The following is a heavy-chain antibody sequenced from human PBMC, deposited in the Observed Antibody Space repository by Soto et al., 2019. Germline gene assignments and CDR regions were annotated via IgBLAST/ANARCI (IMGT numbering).Heavy chain of an antibody. J-gene: IGHJ4*01. CDR1: GGSINTFY. V-gene: IGHV4-4*07. D-gene: IGHD5-12*01. CDR3: AREGSYSAYNFAHGIQLWSFDF. Sequence: LSLTCTVSGGSINTFYWSRVRQPAGKGLEWIGRIFSSGSTSFNPSLESRVAMSVDTSKNHFSLNLSSVTAADMAVYYCAREGSYSAYNFAHGIQLWSFDFWGHGALVTVSS. CDR2: IFSSGST.